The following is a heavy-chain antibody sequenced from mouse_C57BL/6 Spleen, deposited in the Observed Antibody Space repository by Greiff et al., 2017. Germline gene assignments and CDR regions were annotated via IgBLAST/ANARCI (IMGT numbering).Heavy chain of an antibody. CDR1: GFSLTSSG. Sequence: QVQLKESGPGLVQPSQSLSITCTVSGFSLTSSGVNWVRQSPGKGLEWLGVIWSGGSTDYNAAFISRLSISKDNSKSQVFFKMNSLQADDTAIYYCARNLGYSFYAMDYWGQGTSVTVSS. J-gene: IGHJ4*01. D-gene: IGHD2-12*01. CDR3: ARNLGYSFYAMDY. CDR2: IWSGGST. V-gene: IGHV2-2*01.